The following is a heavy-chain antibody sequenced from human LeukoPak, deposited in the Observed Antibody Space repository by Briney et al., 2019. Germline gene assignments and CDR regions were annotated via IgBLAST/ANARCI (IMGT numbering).Heavy chain of an antibody. CDR3: ARDKGGEFDY. CDR1: GYTFTSYG. D-gene: IGHD2-15*01. Sequence: ASVKVSCKASGYTFTSYGISWVRQAPGQGLEWMGWINPNSGGTNYAQKFQGRVTMTRNTSISTAYMELSGLRSEDTAMYYCARDKGGEFDYWGQGTLVTVSS. CDR2: INPNSGGT. J-gene: IGHJ4*02. V-gene: IGHV1-8*02.